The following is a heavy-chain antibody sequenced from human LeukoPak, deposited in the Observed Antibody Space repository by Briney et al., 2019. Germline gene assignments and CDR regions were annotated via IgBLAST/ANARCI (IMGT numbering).Heavy chain of an antibody. CDR1: GFTFRSHA. D-gene: IGHD3-3*01. J-gene: IGHJ4*02. CDR2: IYENGGTT. V-gene: IGHV3-23*01. CDR3: ARDNYDFWSGPFDY. Sequence: PGGSLRLSCVGSGFTFRSHAMSWVRQAPEKGLEFVSGIYENGGTTYYADSVKGRFSISRDNSKNTLYLQMNSLRAEDTAVYYCARDNYDFWSGPFDYWGQGTLVTVSS.